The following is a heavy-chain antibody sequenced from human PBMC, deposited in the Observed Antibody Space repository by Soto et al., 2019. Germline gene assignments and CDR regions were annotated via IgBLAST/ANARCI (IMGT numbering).Heavy chain of an antibody. V-gene: IGHV1-46*01. J-gene: IGHJ4*02. CDR2: INPNGGST. D-gene: IGHD2-15*01. CDR3: AGAGYCSGGTCFHGNCDY. Sequence: QVQLVQSGAEVKRPGASVKVSCKASGYTFTTYYMHWVRQAPGQGLEWLGIINPNGGSTTYAQKFQGRVTMTRDTSTSTVYLELSSLRSEDTGVYYCAGAGYCSGGTCFHGNCDYWGQGTLVTVSA. CDR1: GYTFTTYY.